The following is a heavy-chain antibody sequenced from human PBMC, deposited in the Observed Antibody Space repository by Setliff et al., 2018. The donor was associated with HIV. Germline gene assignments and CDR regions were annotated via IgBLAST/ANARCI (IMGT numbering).Heavy chain of an antibody. J-gene: IGHJ5*02. Sequence: SVKVSCKASGYSFTKYVMHWVRQAPGQGLEWMGGILPFFDTANYAQKFQGRVTITADESTSTVHMELSSLKSEDTAVYYCARGFEVESSGWFDPWGQGTLVTVSS. V-gene: IGHV1-69*13. D-gene: IGHD3-9*01. CDR2: ILPFFDTA. CDR3: ARGFEVESSGWFDP. CDR1: GYSFTKYV.